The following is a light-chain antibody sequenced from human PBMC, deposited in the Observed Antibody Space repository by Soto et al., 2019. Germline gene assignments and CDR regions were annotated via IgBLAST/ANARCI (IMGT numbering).Light chain of an antibody. V-gene: IGLV2-8*01. J-gene: IGLJ2*01. CDR3: SSFAGGGNPVL. CDR2: EVT. Sequence: QSALTQPPSASGSLGQSVTISCTGTSSDVGGYDYVSWHQQHPGKAPIVMIYEVTQRPPGVPDRFSGSKSGNTASLTVSGLEAEDEAEYYCSSFAGGGNPVLLGGGTKLTVL. CDR1: SSDVGGYDY.